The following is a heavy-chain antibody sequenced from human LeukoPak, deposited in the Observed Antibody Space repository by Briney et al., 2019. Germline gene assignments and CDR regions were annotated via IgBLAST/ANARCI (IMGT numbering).Heavy chain of an antibody. J-gene: IGHJ3*02. Sequence: GESLKISCKASGYSLTSYRIGWVRQMPGKGLEWMGIIYPGDSETRYSPSFQGQVTISVDKSISTAYLQWSSLKASDTAMYYCARRCGSGCDAFDIWGQGTMVTVSS. CDR1: GYSLTSYR. CDR3: ARRCGSGCDAFDI. D-gene: IGHD3-22*01. V-gene: IGHV5-51*01. CDR2: IYPGDSET.